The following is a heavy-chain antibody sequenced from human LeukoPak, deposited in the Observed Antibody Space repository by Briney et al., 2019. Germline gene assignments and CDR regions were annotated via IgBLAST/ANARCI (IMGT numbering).Heavy chain of an antibody. Sequence: NPSETLSLTCAVYGGSFSGYYWSWIRQPPGKGLEWIGEINHSGSTNYNPSLKSRVTISVDTSKNQFSLKLSSVTAADTAVYYCARGKWLLRVYFDYWGQGTLVTVSS. D-gene: IGHD3-22*01. J-gene: IGHJ4*02. CDR3: ARGKWLLRVYFDY. CDR1: GGSFSGYY. V-gene: IGHV4-34*01. CDR2: INHSGST.